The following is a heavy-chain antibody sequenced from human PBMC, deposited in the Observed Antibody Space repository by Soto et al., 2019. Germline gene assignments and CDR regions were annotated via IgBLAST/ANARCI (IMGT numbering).Heavy chain of an antibody. CDR2: LYDVFGS. V-gene: IGHV3-53*01. J-gene: IGHJ3*01. D-gene: IGHD1-1*01. CDR1: GLTVSGTKY. CDR3: ASWHEREHAYDV. Sequence: DVQLVESGGGLIQPGESLRLSCAAFGLTVSGTKYVAWVRQAPGKGLEWVSALYDVFGSFYADSVKGRFTTSSDRSKSTVYLQMNDLSPDDTAGYYCASWHEREHAYDVWGQGTTVIVSS.